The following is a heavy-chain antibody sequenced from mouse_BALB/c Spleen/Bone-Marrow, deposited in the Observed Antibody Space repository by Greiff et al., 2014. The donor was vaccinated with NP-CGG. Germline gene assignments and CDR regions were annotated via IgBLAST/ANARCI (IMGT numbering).Heavy chain of an antibody. CDR3: ARERYGYDGWYFDV. J-gene: IGHJ1*01. D-gene: IGHD2-2*01. V-gene: IGHV1S41*01. CDR2: IAPGSGST. Sequence: DLVKPGASVKLSCKASGYTFTSYWINWIKQRPGQGLDWIGRIAPGSGSTYYNEMFKDKATLTVDTSSSTAYIQLSSLSSEDSTIYFGARERYGYDGWYFDVWGAGTTVTVSS. CDR1: GYTFTSYW.